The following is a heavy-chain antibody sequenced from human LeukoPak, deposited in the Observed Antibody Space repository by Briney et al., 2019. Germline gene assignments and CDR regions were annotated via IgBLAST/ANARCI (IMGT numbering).Heavy chain of an antibody. CDR3: ASPSGSYYYYGMNV. J-gene: IGHJ6*01. V-gene: IGHV1-2*02. Sequence: ASVKVSCKASGYTFTGYYMHWVRQAPGQGLEWMGWINPNSGGTNYAQKFQGRVTMTRDTSISTAYMELSRLRSDDTAVYYCASPSGSYYYYGMNVWGKGPRSPSPQ. D-gene: IGHD1-26*01. CDR2: INPNSGGT. CDR1: GYTFTGYY.